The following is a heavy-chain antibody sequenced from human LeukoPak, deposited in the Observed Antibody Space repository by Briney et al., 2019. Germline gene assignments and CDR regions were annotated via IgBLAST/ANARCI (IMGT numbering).Heavy chain of an antibody. CDR2: IYYSGST. V-gene: IGHV4-39*01. J-gene: IGHJ3*02. Sequence: SETLSLTCTVSGGSISSYYWSWIRQPPGKGLEWIGSIYYSGSTYYNPSLKSRVTISVDTSKNQFSLKLSSVTAAGTAVYYCARHKQSGTYYDAFDIWGQGTMVTVSS. D-gene: IGHD1-26*01. CDR3: ARHKQSGTYYDAFDI. CDR1: GGSISSYY.